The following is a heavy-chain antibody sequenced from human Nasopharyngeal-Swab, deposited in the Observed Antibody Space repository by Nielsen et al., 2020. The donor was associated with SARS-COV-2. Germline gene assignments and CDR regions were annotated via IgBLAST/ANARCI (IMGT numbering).Heavy chain of an antibody. Sequence: GESLPISCAASGFTFSSYWMSWVRQAPGKGLEWVANIQQDGSEKYYVDSVKGRFTISRDNAKNSLYLQMNSLRAEDTAVYYCARVGLGYNWNYFDPYYYYGMDVWGQGTTVTVSS. V-gene: IGHV3-7*03. CDR2: IQQDGSEK. J-gene: IGHJ6*02. CDR3: ARVGLGYNWNYFDPYYYYGMDV. CDR1: GFTFSSYW. D-gene: IGHD1-7*01.